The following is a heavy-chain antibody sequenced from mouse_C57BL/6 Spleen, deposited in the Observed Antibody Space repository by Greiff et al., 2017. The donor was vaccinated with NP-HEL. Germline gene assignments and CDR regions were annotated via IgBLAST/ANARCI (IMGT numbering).Heavy chain of an antibody. CDR3: TRDLGNYVDYAMDY. V-gene: IGHV5-9-1*02. D-gene: IGHD2-1*01. CDR2: ISSGCDYI. CDR1: GFTFSSYA. Sequence: EVKLVESGEGLVKPGGSLKLSCAASGFTFSSYAMSWVRQTPEKRLEWVAYISSGCDYIYYADTVKGRFTISRDNARNTLYLQMSSLKSEDTAMYYCTRDLGNYVDYAMDYWGQGTSVTVSS. J-gene: IGHJ4*01.